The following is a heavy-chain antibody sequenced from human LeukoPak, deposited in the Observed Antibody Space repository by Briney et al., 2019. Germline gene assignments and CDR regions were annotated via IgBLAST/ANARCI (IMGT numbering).Heavy chain of an antibody. J-gene: IGHJ4*02. CDR1: GFSFSSYW. D-gene: IGHD1-26*01. Sequence: PGGSLRLSCAASGFSFSSYWMHWVRQAPGKGLVWVSRINSDGSTTNYADSVKGRFTISRDNAKNTLYLQVNSLRAEDTAVYYCGRPVGATTWPDYWGQGTLVTVSS. V-gene: IGHV3-74*01. CDR2: INSDGSTT. CDR3: GRPVGATTWPDY.